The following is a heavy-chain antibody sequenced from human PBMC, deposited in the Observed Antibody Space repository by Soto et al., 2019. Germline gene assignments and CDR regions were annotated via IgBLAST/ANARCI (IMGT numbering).Heavy chain of an antibody. V-gene: IGHV4-39*01. J-gene: IGHJ6*02. Sequence: PADTLSLTCTLTGRPIGSSSYYWGWIRQPPGKGLAWVGSIYYIGTTYYNPSLKSRVTISVYTSKNQFSLKLSSVTAAYTAVYYCASPSPYYDFWSCYPDYYYGMDVWGQGTTLT. CDR1: GRPIGSSSYY. CDR3: ASPSPYYDFWSCYPDYYYGMDV. D-gene: IGHD3-3*01. CDR2: IYYIGTT.